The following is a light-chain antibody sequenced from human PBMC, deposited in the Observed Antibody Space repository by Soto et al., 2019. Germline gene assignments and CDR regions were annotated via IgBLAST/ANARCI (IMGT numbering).Light chain of an antibody. CDR3: QQTYTTPWK. CDR2: GAT. Sequence: DIQMTQSPSSLSASVGDRVTITCRASQSIRKYLNWYQQKSGKVPNVLIYGATNLQSGVPSRFSGRGSGTDFPLTISSLQPEDFATYYCQQTYTTPWKFGQGTKVEFK. J-gene: IGKJ1*01. CDR1: QSIRKY. V-gene: IGKV1-39*01.